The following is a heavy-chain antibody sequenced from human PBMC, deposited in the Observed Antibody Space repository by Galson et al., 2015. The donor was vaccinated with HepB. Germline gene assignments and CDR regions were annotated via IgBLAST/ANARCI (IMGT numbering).Heavy chain of an antibody. CDR2: IYTSGST. V-gene: IGHV4-4*07. Sequence: ETLSLTCSVSGGSIGSYYWSWVRQPAVQGLEWIGRIYTSGSTNYNPPLKSRVTMSVDTSKNQFFLKLSSVTAADTAVYYCAAAYGSGRYNWFDPWGQGTLVTVSS. CDR3: AAAYGSGRYNWFDP. CDR1: GGSIGSYY. J-gene: IGHJ5*02. D-gene: IGHD3-10*01.